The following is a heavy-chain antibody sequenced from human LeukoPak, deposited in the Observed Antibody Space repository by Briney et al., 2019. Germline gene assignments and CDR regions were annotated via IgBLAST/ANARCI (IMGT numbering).Heavy chain of an antibody. V-gene: IGHV3-64*04. J-gene: IGHJ5*02. CDR3: ARGPIVGATTWFDP. CDR2: ISSNGSST. Sequence: GGSLRLSCTASGFTFSSYAMHWVRQAPGKGLDYVSAISSNGSSTTYADSVKGRFTISRDNAKNMLSLQMNSLRVEDTAVYYCARGPIVGATTWFDPWGQGTLVTVSS. D-gene: IGHD1-26*01. CDR1: GFTFSSYA.